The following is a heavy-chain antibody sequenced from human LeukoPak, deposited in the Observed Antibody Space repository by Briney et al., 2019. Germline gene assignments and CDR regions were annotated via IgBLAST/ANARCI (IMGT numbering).Heavy chain of an antibody. V-gene: IGHV4-38-2*02. J-gene: IGHJ4*02. CDR1: GYSISSGYY. Sequence: PSETLSLTCTVSGYSISSGYYWGWIRQPPGKGLEWIGSIYHSGSTYYNPSLKSRVTISVDTSKNQFSLKLSSVTAADTAVYYCARDQGYYYGSGRGYFDYWGQGTLVTVSS. CDR2: IYHSGST. CDR3: ARDQGYYYGSGRGYFDY. D-gene: IGHD3-10*01.